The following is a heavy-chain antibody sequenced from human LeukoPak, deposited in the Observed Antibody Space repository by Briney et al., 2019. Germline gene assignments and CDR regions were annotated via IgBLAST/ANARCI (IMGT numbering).Heavy chain of an antibody. CDR2: ISGSSNYI. V-gene: IGHV3-21*01. D-gene: IGHD7-27*01. J-gene: IGHJ4*02. Sequence: PGGSLRLSCAASGFTFSHYTMHWVRQAPGKGLEWVSSISGSSNYIYYADSMKGRFTISRDNAKNSLYLQMNSLRAEDTAVYYCARDAGTWDFDYWGQGTLVTVSS. CDR1: GFTFSHYT. CDR3: ARDAGTWDFDY.